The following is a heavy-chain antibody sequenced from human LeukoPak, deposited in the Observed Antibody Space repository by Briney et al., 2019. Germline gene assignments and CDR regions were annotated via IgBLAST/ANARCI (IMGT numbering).Heavy chain of an antibody. J-gene: IGHJ4*02. CDR1: GFTFSSYW. CDR2: IKQDGSEK. D-gene: IGHD6-19*01. Sequence: GGSLRLSCAASGFTFSSYWMSWVRQAPGKGLEWVANIKQDGSEKYYVDSVKGRFTISRDNAKNSLYLQMNSLRAEDTAVYYCARDGEQWLVGLFDYWGQGTLVTVSS. V-gene: IGHV3-7*01. CDR3: ARDGEQWLVGLFDY.